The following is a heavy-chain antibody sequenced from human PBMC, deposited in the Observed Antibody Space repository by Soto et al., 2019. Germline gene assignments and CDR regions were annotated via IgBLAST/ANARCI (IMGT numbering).Heavy chain of an antibody. D-gene: IGHD2-2*01. J-gene: IGHJ6*02. V-gene: IGHV3-33*01. CDR1: GFTFSSYG. CDR2: IWYDGSNK. CDR3: AREQVPAAILRRPSNAKIHENPFYYYYGMDV. Sequence: GGSLRLSCAASGFTFSSYGMHWVRQAPGKGLEWVAVIWYDGSNKYYADSVKGRFTISRDNSKNTLYLQMNSLRAEDTAVYYCAREQVPAAILRRPSNAKIHENPFYYYYGMDVWGQGTTVTVSS.